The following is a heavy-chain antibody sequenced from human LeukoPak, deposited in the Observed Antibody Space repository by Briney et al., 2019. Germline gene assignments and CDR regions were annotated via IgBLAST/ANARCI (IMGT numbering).Heavy chain of an antibody. D-gene: IGHD3-10*01. CDR2: IYYSGST. J-gene: IGHJ4*02. CDR3: ARDATYYYGSGSYSTFDY. CDR1: GDSVTKYY. Sequence: SETLSLTCSVSGDSVTKYYWSWIRQPPGKGLEWIGYIYYSGSTNYNPSLKSRVTISVDTSKNQFSLKLSSVTAADTAVYYCARDATYYYGSGSYSTFDYWGQGTLVTVSS. V-gene: IGHV4-59*02.